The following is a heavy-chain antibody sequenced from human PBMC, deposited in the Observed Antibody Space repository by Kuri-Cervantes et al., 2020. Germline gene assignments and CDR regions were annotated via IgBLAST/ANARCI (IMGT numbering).Heavy chain of an antibody. J-gene: IGHJ5*02. CDR1: GFTFSNYW. V-gene: IGHV3-7*03. D-gene: IGHD3-22*01. CDR2: IDRDDNEK. CDR3: AKSLITMIVVA. Sequence: GGSLRLSCVGSGFTFSNYWMTWVRQAPGKGLEWVANIDRDDNEKNYVDSVRGRFTTARDNAKNSLYLQMNSLRAEDTAVYYCAKSLITMIVVAWGQGTLVTVSS.